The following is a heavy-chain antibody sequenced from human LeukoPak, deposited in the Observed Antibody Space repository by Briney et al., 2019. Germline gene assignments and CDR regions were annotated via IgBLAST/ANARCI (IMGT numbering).Heavy chain of an antibody. V-gene: IGHV3-23*01. CDR2: ISGSGGST. J-gene: IGHJ3*02. CDR3: ASSTVTHRDDAFDI. D-gene: IGHD4-17*01. CDR1: GFTFSIYA. Sequence: GGSLRLSCAASGFTFSIYAMSWVRQAPRKGLEWVSGISGSGGSTYYADSVKGRFTISRDNSKNTLYLQMNSLRAEDTAVYYCASSTVTHRDDAFDIWGQGTMVSVSS.